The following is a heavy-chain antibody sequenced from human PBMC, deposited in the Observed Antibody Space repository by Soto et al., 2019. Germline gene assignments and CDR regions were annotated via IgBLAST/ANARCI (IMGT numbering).Heavy chain of an antibody. CDR3: ARRHRPRDYGFFDY. D-gene: IGHD4-17*01. J-gene: IGHJ4*02. Sequence: QVQLQESGPGLVKPSGTLSVTCAVSSGSMSSSNWWTWVRQPPGKGLEWIGEIYHSGSTNYNPSLKSRVTISVDKSKNQFSLRLSSVTAADTAVYYCARRHRPRDYGFFDYWGQGTLVTVSP. CDR2: IYHSGST. V-gene: IGHV4-4*02. CDR1: SGSMSSSNW.